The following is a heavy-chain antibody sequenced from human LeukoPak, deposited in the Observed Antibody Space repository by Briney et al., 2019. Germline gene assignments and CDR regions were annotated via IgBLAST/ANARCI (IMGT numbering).Heavy chain of an antibody. CDR2: ISYDGSNK. CDR3: AEGGADYGEYDY. D-gene: IGHD4-17*01. CDR1: GFTLSTYG. V-gene: IGHV3-30*18. Sequence: PGSSLRLSCAASGFTLSTYGMLWLRQAPDKGVEWVAVISYDGSNKHYADSVKGRFTISRDNSKSTLYLQINSRGAEDTVVDFFAEGGADYGEYDYWGQGTLVTVSS. J-gene: IGHJ4*02.